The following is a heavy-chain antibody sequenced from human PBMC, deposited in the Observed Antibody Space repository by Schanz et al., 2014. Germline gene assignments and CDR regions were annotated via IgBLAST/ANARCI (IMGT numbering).Heavy chain of an antibody. CDR2: VIPIFHTA. CDR1: GGTFSRYA. Sequence: AEVKKPGSSVKVSCKASGGTFSRYAINWVRQATGQGLEWIGGVIPIFHTANYVQELQGRVTMTADESTNTAYRELRSLTSEETAVYYCARGLPRGYVGGSYPQWLAPWGQGALVAVSS. V-gene: IGHV1-69*01. J-gene: IGHJ5*02. D-gene: IGHD3-16*02. CDR3: ARGLPRGYVGGSYPQWLAP.